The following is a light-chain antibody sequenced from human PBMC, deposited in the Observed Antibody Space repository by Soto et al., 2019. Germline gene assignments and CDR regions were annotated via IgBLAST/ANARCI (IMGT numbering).Light chain of an antibody. CDR2: DAS. Sequence: DIGLTQSPATLSLSPGERATLSCRASQSVSSYLAWYQQKPGQAPRLLIYDASNRATGIPDRFSGSGSGTDFTLTISRLEPEDFAVYYCQQYDNWLTGTFGQGTKVDIK. J-gene: IGKJ1*01. CDR1: QSVSSY. V-gene: IGKV3-11*01. CDR3: QQYDNWLTGT.